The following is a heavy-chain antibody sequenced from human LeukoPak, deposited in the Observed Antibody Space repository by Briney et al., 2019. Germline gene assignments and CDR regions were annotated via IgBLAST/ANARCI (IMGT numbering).Heavy chain of an antibody. D-gene: IGHD6-19*01. V-gene: IGHV4-39*01. CDR1: GFTLSSYA. CDR2: IYYSGST. Sequence: GSLRLSCAASGFTLSSYAMSWVRQPPGKGLEWIGGIYYSGSTYYNPSFKSRVTISVDTSKNQFSLKLSSVTAADTAVYYCARVGRIAVAGSLEPMNDYWGQGTLVTVSS. CDR3: ARVGRIAVAGSLEPMNDY. J-gene: IGHJ4*02.